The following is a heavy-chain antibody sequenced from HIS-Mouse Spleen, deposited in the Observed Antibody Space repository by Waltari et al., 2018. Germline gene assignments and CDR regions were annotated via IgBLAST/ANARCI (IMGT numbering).Heavy chain of an antibody. CDR3: TTVSSSFDY. CDR2: IKNKTDVGTT. Sequence: EVQLVESGGGLVKPGGSLRLSCAASGFTFSNAWMSWVRQAPGKGLGGVGRIKNKTDVGTTDYAAPVKGRFTISRDDSKNTLYLQMNSLKTEDTAVYYCTTVSSSFDYWGQGTLVTVSS. J-gene: IGHJ4*02. CDR1: GFTFSNAW. V-gene: IGHV3-15*01. D-gene: IGHD6-6*01.